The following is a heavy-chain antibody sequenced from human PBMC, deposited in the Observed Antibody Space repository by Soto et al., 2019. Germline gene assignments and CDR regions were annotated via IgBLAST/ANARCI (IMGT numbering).Heavy chain of an antibody. CDR1: GFTFRSYA. CDR2: ISYDGSNK. Sequence: QVQLVESGGGVVQPGRSLRLSCAASGFTFRSYAMHWVRQAPGKGLEWVALISYDGSNKYYADSVKGRFTISRDNSKNTLYLKMNSLRAEDTAVYYCARGLLWFGDYWGQGTLFTVSS. J-gene: IGHJ4*02. CDR3: ARGLLWFGDY. V-gene: IGHV3-30-3*01. D-gene: IGHD3-10*01.